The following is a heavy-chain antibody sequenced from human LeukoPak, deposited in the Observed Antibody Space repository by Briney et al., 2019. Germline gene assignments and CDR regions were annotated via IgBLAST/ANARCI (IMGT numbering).Heavy chain of an antibody. CDR3: AKDPVGSVVVNWFDS. J-gene: IGHJ5*01. D-gene: IGHD2-15*01. V-gene: IGHV3-48*01. Sequence: GGSLRLSCAASGFTLSSYSMNWVRQAPGKGLEWVSYISSTSNTIYYADSVKGRFTISRDNAKNSLYLQMNSLRAEDTAVYYCAKDPVGSVVVNWFDSWGQGTLVSVPS. CDR2: ISSTSNTI. CDR1: GFTLSSYS.